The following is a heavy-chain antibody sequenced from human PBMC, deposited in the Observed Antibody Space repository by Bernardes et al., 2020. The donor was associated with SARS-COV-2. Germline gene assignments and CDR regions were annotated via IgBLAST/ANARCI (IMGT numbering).Heavy chain of an antibody. CDR1: GGSISSSSYY. J-gene: IGHJ4*01. Sequence: SETLSLTCTVSGGSISSSSYYWGWIRQPPGKGLEWIGSIYYSGSTYYNPSLKSRVTISVDTSKNQFSLKLSSVTAADTAVYYCARHGRDTIFGVVIILGGFDY. CDR2: IYYSGST. V-gene: IGHV4-39*01. CDR3: ARHGRDTIFGVVIILGGFDY. D-gene: IGHD3-3*01.